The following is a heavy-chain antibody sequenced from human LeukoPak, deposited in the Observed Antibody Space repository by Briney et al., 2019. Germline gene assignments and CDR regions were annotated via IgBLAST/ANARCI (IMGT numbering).Heavy chain of an antibody. CDR1: GYSFTTYC. CDR3: AREAAAGWIDY. Sequence: GASVKVSCKSSGYSFTTYCISWVRQASGQGLEWMGWINADNGNTNHAQKFQGRVTMTTDTSTSTDYVELRGLRSDDAAVYYCAREAAAGWIDYWGQGTLVTVSS. D-gene: IGHD6-13*01. V-gene: IGHV1-18*01. J-gene: IGHJ4*02. CDR2: INADNGNT.